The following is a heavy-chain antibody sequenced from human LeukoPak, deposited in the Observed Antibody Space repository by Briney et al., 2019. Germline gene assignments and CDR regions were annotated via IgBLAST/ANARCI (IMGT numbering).Heavy chain of an antibody. CDR2: ISGGGDK. D-gene: IGHD3-22*01. V-gene: IGHV3-23*01. J-gene: IGHJ4*02. Sequence: PGRSLRLSCAASGLTFSTYAMSWVRQAPGKGLEWVTTISGGGDKQYADHVKGRFTVSRDDSKNTLYLQMNSLRAEDTALYYCAKDVNSSGYYLGFDYWGQGTLVTVSS. CDR3: AKDVNSSGYYLGFDY. CDR1: GLTFSTYA.